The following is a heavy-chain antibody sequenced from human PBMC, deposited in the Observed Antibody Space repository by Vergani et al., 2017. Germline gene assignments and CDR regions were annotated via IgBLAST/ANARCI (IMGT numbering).Heavy chain of an antibody. Sequence: QVQLQESGPGLVKPSETLSLTCTVSGGSISSYYWSWIRQPPGKGLEWIGYIYYSGSTNYNPSLKSRVTISVDTSKNQFSLKLSSVTAADTAVYYCARVGPPYSSSSLGGWARWGRYYFDYWGQGTLVTVSS. CDR1: GGSISSYY. J-gene: IGHJ4*02. CDR3: ARVGPPYSSSSLGGWARWGRYYFDY. V-gene: IGHV4-59*01. CDR2: IYYSGST. D-gene: IGHD6-6*01.